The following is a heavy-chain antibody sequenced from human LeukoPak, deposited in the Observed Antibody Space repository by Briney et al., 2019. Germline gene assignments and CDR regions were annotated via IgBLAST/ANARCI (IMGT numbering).Heavy chain of an antibody. D-gene: IGHD2-21*01. CDR1: GFTFSNAW. J-gene: IGHJ4*02. CDR2: IKSKTDGGTT. V-gene: IGHV3-15*01. CDR3: TTLGHIS. Sequence: PGGSLRLSCAAPGFTFSNAWMCWVRQAPGKGLEWVARIKSKTDGGTTDYAAPVKGRSTISRDDSKNTLYLQMNSLKTEDTAVYYCTTLGHISWGQGILVTVSS.